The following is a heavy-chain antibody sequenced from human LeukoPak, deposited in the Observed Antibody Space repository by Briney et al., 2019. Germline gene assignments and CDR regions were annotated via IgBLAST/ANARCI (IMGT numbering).Heavy chain of an antibody. CDR3: ASGAYYYDSSGYYYAGY. J-gene: IGHJ4*02. Sequence: GSLRLSSAASGFTFSSYWMHWVRQAPGKGLVWVSRINSDGSSTSYADSVKGRFTISRDNAKNTLYLQMNSLRAEDTAVYYCASGAYYYDSSGYYYAGYWGQGTLVTVSS. CDR1: GFTFSSYW. V-gene: IGHV3-74*01. CDR2: INSDGSST. D-gene: IGHD3-22*01.